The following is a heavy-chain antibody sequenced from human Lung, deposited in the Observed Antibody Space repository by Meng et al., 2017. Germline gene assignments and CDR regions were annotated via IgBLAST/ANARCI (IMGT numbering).Heavy chain of an antibody. J-gene: IGHJ4*02. CDR3: ARGPTTMAHDFDY. CDR2: IHHSGST. Sequence: VSLQRVGACLVEPSETLSLTSVVSGGSFSDYYWSWIRRPPGKGLEWIGEIHHSGSTNYNPSLESRATISVDTSQNNLSLKLSSVTAADSAVYYCARGPTTMAHDFDYWGQGTLVTVSS. CDR1: GGSFSDYY. V-gene: IGHV4-34*01. D-gene: IGHD4-11*01.